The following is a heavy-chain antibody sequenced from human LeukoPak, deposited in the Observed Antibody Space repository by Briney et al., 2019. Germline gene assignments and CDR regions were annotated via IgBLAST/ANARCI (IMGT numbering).Heavy chain of an antibody. CDR1: GFTFSTYG. CDR3: AKKGYAGSGTYSYYFDY. J-gene: IGHJ4*02. CDR2: IRYDGSNK. D-gene: IGHD3-10*01. Sequence: GGSLRLSCAASGFTFSTYGMLWVRQAPGQGPEWVALIRYDGSNKYYADSVKGRFTISRDNSENTLYLQMNSLGAEDTAVYYCAKKGYAGSGTYSYYFDYWGQGTLVTVSS. V-gene: IGHV3-30*02.